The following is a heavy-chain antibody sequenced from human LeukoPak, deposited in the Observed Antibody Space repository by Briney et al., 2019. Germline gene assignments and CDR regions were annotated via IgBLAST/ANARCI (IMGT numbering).Heavy chain of an antibody. CDR3: ARDWALQWFGDAFDF. CDR1: GYSISSGYY. J-gene: IGHJ3*01. Sequence: PSETLSLTCTVSGYSISSGYYWGWIRQPPGKGLEWIGSIYHSGSTFYNPSFKSRVTMSADTSKNQFSLKLTSVTAADTAVYYCARDWALQWFGDAFDFWGQGTMVTVSS. V-gene: IGHV4-38-2*02. CDR2: IYHSGST. D-gene: IGHD3-10*01.